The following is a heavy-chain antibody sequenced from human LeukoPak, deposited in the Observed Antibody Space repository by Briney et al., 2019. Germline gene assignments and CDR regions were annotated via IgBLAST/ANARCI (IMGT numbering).Heavy chain of an antibody. D-gene: IGHD3-3*01. CDR1: GGTFSSYA. J-gene: IGHJ6*02. Sequence: GASVKVSCKASGGTFSSYAISWVRQAPGQGLEWMGGIIPIFGTANYAQKFQGRVTITADESTSTAYMELSSLRSEDTAVYYCARDKTTYYDFWSGYYVWGQGTTVTVSS. CDR2: IIPIFGTA. V-gene: IGHV1-69*13. CDR3: ARDKTTYYDFWSGYYV.